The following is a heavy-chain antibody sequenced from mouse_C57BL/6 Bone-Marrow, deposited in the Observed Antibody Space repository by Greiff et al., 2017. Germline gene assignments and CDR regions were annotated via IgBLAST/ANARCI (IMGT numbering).Heavy chain of an antibody. Sequence: EVQGVESGGGLVKPGGSLKLSCAASGFTFSSYTMSWVRQTPEKRLEWVATISGGGGNTYYPDSVKGRFTISRDNAKNTLYLQMSSLRSEDTALYYCAIHLYGNYYSYYAMDYWGQGTSVTVSS. CDR1: GFTFSSYT. J-gene: IGHJ4*01. V-gene: IGHV5-9*01. CDR2: ISGGGGNT. D-gene: IGHD2-1*01. CDR3: AIHLYGNYYSYYAMDY.